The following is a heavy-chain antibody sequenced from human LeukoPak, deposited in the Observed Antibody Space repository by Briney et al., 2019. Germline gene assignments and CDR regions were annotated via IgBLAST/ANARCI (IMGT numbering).Heavy chain of an antibody. CDR2: ISSSSSTI. D-gene: IGHD3-22*01. V-gene: IGHV3-48*01. Sequence: GGSLRLSCAASGFTFSSYTMNWVRQAPGKGLEWVSYISSSSSTIHYAESVKGRFIISRDNSKNILYLQMNSLRAEDTAVYYCARDEDTSGHYSWFDPWGQGTLVTVSS. CDR1: GFTFSSYT. J-gene: IGHJ5*02. CDR3: ARDEDTSGHYSWFDP.